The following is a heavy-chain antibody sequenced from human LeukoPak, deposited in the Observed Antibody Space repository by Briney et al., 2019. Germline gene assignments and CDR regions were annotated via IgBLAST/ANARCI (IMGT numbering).Heavy chain of an antibody. CDR3: ARDALGSLDY. D-gene: IGHD3-16*01. J-gene: IGHJ4*02. CDR1: GGSVSSTNW. V-gene: IGHV4-4*02. Sequence: PSETLSLTCAVSGGSVSSTNWWNWVRQPPGEGLEWIGDIYHSGSPNYNPSLYSRVTISVDKSKNQLSLKLSSVTAADTAVYYCARDALGSLDYWGQGTLVTVSS. CDR2: IYHSGSP.